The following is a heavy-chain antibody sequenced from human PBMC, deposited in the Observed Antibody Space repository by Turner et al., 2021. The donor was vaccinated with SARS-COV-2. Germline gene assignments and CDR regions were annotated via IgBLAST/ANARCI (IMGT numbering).Heavy chain of an antibody. D-gene: IGHD3-22*01. V-gene: IGHV4-59*04. CDR2: IYYSGRS. CDR1: GGSISSKS. J-gene: IGHJ4*02. Sequence: GGSISSKSWSWIRQSPGRGLEWIGNIYYSGRSYYSPSLESRVTISVDTSKNQFSLRLSSVTAADTAVYYCASAFFYDSSGYYDYFDHWGQGTLVTVSS. CDR3: ASAFFYDSSGYYDYFDH.